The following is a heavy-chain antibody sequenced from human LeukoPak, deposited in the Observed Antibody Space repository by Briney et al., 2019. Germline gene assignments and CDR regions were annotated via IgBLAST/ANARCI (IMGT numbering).Heavy chain of an antibody. Sequence: SETLSLTCAVYGGSFSGYYWSWIRQPPGKGLEWIGEINHSGSTNYNPSLKSRVPISVDTSKNQFSLKLSSVTAADTAVYYCARFRRSSGLDYWGQGTLVTVSS. CDR3: ARFRRSSGLDY. J-gene: IGHJ4*02. V-gene: IGHV4-34*01. D-gene: IGHD6-19*01. CDR2: INHSGST. CDR1: GGSFSGYY.